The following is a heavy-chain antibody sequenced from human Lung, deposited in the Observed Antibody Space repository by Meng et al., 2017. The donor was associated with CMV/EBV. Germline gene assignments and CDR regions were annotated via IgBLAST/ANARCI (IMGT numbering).Heavy chain of an antibody. D-gene: IGHD4-17*01. CDR2: IFYGGNI. J-gene: IGHJ4*02. CDR3: ARGYGDITVGDH. CDR1: GGSIGNYY. V-gene: IGHV4-59*08. Sequence: QVHLQESGPGLLKPSEPRSLTCTVSGGSIGNYYWCCIRQPPGKGLEWIGCIFYGGNITYNASLKSRVTISLGASKTQLSLKLTSVTAADTAVYYCARGYGDITVGDHWGQGTLVTVSS.